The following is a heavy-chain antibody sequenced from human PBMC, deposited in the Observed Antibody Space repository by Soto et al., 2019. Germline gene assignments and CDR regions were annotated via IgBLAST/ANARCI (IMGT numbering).Heavy chain of an antibody. CDR3: ARDPKTTGGQHWAFNYFDS. D-gene: IGHD2-8*02. CDR1: GFTFSDYY. CDR2: ISSGSSYT. J-gene: IGHJ4*02. V-gene: IGHV3-11*06. Sequence: PGGSLRLSCAASGFTFSDYYMSWIRQAPGKGLEWVSYISSGSSYTNYADSVKGRFTISRDNSKSTLYLHVDSLRPEDAAVYYCARDPKTTGGQHWAFNYFDSWGQGTLVTVSS.